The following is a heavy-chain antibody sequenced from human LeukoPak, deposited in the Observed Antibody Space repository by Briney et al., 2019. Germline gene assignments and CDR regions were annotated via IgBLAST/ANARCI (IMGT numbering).Heavy chain of an antibody. D-gene: IGHD3-10*01. CDR3: ARGRWNYYGSGSYSTGVICYYYYMDV. CDR1: GGSFSGYY. J-gene: IGHJ6*03. V-gene: IGHV4-34*01. CDR2: INHSGST. Sequence: SETLSLTCAVYGGSFSGYYWSWIRQPPGKGLEWIGEINHSGSTNYNPSLKSRVTISVDTSKNQFSLKLSSVTAADTAVYYCARGRWNYYGSGSYSTGVICYYYYMDVWGKGTTVTVSS.